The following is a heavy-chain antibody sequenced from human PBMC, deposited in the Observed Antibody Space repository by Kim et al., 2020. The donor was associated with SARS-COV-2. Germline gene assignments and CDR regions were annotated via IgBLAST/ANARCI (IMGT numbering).Heavy chain of an antibody. Sequence: ASVKVSCKASGYTFTSYAMNWVREAPGQGLEWMGWINTNTGNPTYAQGFTGRFVFSLDTSVSTAYLQISSLKAEDTAVYYCATLGCGGDCSYFDYWGQGTLVTVSS. CDR3: ATLGCGGDCSYFDY. CDR2: INTNTGNP. J-gene: IGHJ4*02. V-gene: IGHV7-4-1*02. CDR1: GYTFTSYA. D-gene: IGHD2-21*02.